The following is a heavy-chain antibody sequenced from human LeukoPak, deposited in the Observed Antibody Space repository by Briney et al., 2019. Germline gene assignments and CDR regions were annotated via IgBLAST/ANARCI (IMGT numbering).Heavy chain of an antibody. J-gene: IGHJ4*02. CDR2: ISGSGGST. CDR1: GFTFSSYA. CDR3: AVEYSGYEEGFDY. D-gene: IGHD5-12*01. Sequence: VGSLRLSCAASGFTFSSYAMSWVCQAPGKGLEWVSAISGSGGSTYYADSVKGRFTISRDNSKNTLYLQMNSLRAEDTAVYYCAVEYSGYEEGFDYWGQGTLVTVSS. V-gene: IGHV3-23*01.